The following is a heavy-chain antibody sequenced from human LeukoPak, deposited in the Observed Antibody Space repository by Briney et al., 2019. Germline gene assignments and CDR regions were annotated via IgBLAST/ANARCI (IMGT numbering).Heavy chain of an antibody. CDR2: IKQDGSET. Sequence: GGSLRLSCEASGFTFSSCWMSWVRQAPGKGLEWVANIKQDGSETYYVDSVKGRFTISRDNAKNSLYLQMNSLRAEDTAVYYCATYSSSNAREFQYWGQGTLVTVSS. CDR3: ATYSSSNAREFQY. J-gene: IGHJ1*01. CDR1: GFTFSSCW. V-gene: IGHV3-7*01. D-gene: IGHD2-2*01.